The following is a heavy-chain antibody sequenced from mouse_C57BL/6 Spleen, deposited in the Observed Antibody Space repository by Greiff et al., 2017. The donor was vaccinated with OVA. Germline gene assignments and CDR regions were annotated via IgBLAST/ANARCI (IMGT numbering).Heavy chain of an antibody. CDR2: INPSTGGT. D-gene: IGHD3-3*01. V-gene: IGHV1-42*01. CDR1: GYSFTGYY. J-gene: IGHJ2*01. CDR3: ARGGTDY. Sequence: EVQLVESGPELVKPGASVKISCKASGYSFTGYYMNWVKQSPEKSLEWIGEINPSTGGTTYNQKFKAKATLTVDKSSSTAYMQLKSLTSEDSAVYYCARGGTDYWGQGTTLTVSS.